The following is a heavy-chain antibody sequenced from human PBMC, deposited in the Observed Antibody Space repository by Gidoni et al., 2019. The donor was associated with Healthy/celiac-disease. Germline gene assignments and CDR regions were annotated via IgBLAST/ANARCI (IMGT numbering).Heavy chain of an antibody. D-gene: IGHD6-13*01. CDR1: GFTFSSYA. CDR2: ISYDGSNK. CDR3: ARDQIAAAGTDPYFQH. V-gene: IGHV3-30-3*01. J-gene: IGHJ1*01. Sequence: QVQLVESGGGVVQLGRSLRLSCAASGFTFSSYAMHWVRQAPGKGLEWGAVISYDGSNKYYADSVKGRFTISRDNSKNTLYLQINSLRAEDTAVYYCARDQIAAAGTDPYFQHWGQGTLVTVSS.